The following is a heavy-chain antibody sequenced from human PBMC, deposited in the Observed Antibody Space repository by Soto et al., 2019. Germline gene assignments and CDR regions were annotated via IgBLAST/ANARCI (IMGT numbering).Heavy chain of an antibody. Sequence: ASAKVSCKASGYTFTSYYMHWVRRAPGQGLEWMGIINPSGGGTSYAQKFQGRVTMTRDTSTSTVYMELSSLRSEDTAMYYCARRAVAGNFDYWGQGTLVTVSS. V-gene: IGHV1-46*01. CDR1: GYTFTSYY. J-gene: IGHJ4*02. CDR2: INPSGGGT. D-gene: IGHD6-19*01. CDR3: ARRAVAGNFDY.